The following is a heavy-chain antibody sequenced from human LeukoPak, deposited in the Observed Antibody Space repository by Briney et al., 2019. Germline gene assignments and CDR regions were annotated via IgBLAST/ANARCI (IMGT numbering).Heavy chain of an antibody. Sequence: GGSLRLSCAASGFTFNRYNMNWVRQAPGKGLEWVSSISTSSSYIYYADSVRGRFTISRDNAKNSLYLQMNSLRAEDTAVYSCARGADGVSSNSRGWFDPWGQGTLVTVSS. CDR1: GFTFNRYN. J-gene: IGHJ5*02. D-gene: IGHD2-15*01. CDR2: ISTSSSYI. CDR3: ARGADGVSSNSRGWFDP. V-gene: IGHV3-21*01.